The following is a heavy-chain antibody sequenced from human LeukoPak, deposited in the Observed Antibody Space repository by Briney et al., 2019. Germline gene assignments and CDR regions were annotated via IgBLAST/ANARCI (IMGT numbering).Heavy chain of an antibody. J-gene: IGHJ4*02. CDR3: AALAAAGKVDY. CDR1: GYTFTGYY. Sequence: ASEKVSCKASGYTFTGYYMHWVRQAPGQGLEWMGWTNPNSGGTNYAQKFQGGVTMTRDTSISTAYMELSRLRSDDTAVYYCAALAAAGKVDYWGQGTLVTVSS. CDR2: TNPNSGGT. V-gene: IGHV1-2*02. D-gene: IGHD6-13*01.